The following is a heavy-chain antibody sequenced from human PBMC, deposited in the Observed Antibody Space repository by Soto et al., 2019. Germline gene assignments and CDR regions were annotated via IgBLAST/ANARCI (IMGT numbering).Heavy chain of an antibody. CDR1: RFTFSNYA. J-gene: IGHJ4*02. D-gene: IGHD6-19*01. CDR2: ISHTGNTI. CDR3: VKTQGSAWYFEY. Sequence: ELQLLESGGGLLQPGGSLRLSCAASRFTFSNYAMSWVRQAPGRGLEGVSAISHTGNTIYYADSLKGRFTISRDNSKNTLYLEMNRQRAEDTAVYYCVKTQGSAWYFEYWGQGTLVTVSS. V-gene: IGHV3-23*01.